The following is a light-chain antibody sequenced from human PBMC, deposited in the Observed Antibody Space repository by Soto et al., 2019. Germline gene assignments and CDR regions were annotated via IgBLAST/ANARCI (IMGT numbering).Light chain of an antibody. V-gene: IGLV2-11*01. CDR3: CSYAGSNTLL. CDR1: SSDVGGYNY. CDR2: DVS. Sequence: QSALTQPRSVSGSPGQSVTISCSGTSSDVGGYNYVSWYQQYPGKAPKLMIYDVSKRPSGVPDRFSGSKSGNTASLTISGLQAEDEADYYCCSYAGSNTLLSGGGTQLTVL. J-gene: IGLJ2*01.